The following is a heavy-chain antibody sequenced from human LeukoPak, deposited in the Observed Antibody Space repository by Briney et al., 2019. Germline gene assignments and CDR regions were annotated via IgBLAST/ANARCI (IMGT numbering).Heavy chain of an antibody. J-gene: IGHJ5*02. CDR2: MYHSGST. CDR1: GDSISSTGYY. D-gene: IGHD4-11*01. V-gene: IGHV4-39*01. Sequence: SETLSLTCTVSGDSISSTGYYWGWIRQPPGKGLEWIASMYHSGSTYYNPSLKSRVTISVDTSKNQLSLKLSSVTAADTSIYYCARHEHSASFCGLSWFDPWGQGTLVTVSS. CDR3: ARHEHSASFCGLSWFDP.